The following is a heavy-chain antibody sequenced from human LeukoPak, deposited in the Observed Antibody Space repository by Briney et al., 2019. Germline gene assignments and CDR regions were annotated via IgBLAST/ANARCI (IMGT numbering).Heavy chain of an antibody. V-gene: IGHV4-34*01. CDR1: GGSFSGYY. Sequence: PSETLSLTCAVYGGSFSGYYWSWIRQPPGKGLEWIGEINHSGSTNYNPSLKSRVTISVDTSKNQFSLKLSSVTAADTAVYYCARGLAKFDPWGQGTLVTVSS. CDR2: INHSGST. J-gene: IGHJ5*02. CDR3: ARGLAKFDP.